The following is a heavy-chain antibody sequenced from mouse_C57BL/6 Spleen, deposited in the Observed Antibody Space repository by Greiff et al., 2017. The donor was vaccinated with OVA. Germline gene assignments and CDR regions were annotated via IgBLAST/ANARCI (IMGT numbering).Heavy chain of an antibody. CDR3: TKGYGNYGRYFDV. CDR1: GYTFTDYE. CDR2: IDPETGGT. V-gene: IGHV1-15*01. D-gene: IGHD2-10*02. Sequence: QVQLQQSGAELVRPGASVTLSCKASGYTFTDYEMHWVKQTPVHGLEWIGAIDPETGGTASNQKFKGKAILTADKSSSTAYMELRSLTSEDSAVYYCTKGYGNYGRYFDVWGTGTTVTVSS. J-gene: IGHJ1*03.